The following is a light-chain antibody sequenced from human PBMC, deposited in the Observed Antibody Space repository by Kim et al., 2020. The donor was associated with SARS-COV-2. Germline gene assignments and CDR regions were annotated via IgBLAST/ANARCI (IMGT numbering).Light chain of an antibody. Sequence: GQSITSSCTGSSSDIGSYSLVSWYQQYPGEAPKLMIYEGSKRPSGVAPRFSGSKSGNAASLTISGLQAEDEADYYGCSHAGGGTMLFGGGTQLTVL. CDR3: CSHAGGGTML. V-gene: IGLV2-23*01. CDR1: SSDIGSYSL. CDR2: EGS. J-gene: IGLJ2*01.